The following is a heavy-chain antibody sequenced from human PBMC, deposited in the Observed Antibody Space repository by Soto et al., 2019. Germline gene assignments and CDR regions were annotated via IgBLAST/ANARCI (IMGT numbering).Heavy chain of an antibody. J-gene: IGHJ6*02. CDR1: AGSISSPSYY. D-gene: IGHD4-4*01. CDR3: ARLGKDFSNSYYFGMDV. CDR2: LYYSGTT. Sequence: SESLSLTCSASAGSISSPSYYWAWILQPPGKGLEWIGNLYYSGTTYYNPSLKSRLTMSVDPSKNQFSLNLSSVTAADTAVYYCARLGKDFSNSYYFGMDVWGQGTTVTVSS. V-gene: IGHV4-39*01.